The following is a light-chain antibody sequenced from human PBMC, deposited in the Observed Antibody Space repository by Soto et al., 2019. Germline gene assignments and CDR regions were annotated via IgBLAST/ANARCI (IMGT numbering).Light chain of an antibody. J-gene: IGLJ1*01. Sequence: QSVLTQPASVSGPPGQSITISCTGTSSDVGGYGSVSWYQQHPGKAPKLMIYEVSNRPSGVSNRFSGSKSGNTASLTISGLQAEDDADYYCSSYTSSGTHVFGTGTKV. V-gene: IGLV2-14*01. CDR3: SSYTSSGTHV. CDR2: EVS. CDR1: SSDVGGYGS.